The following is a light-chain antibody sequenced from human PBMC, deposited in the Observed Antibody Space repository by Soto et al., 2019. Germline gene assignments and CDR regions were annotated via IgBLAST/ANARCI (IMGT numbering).Light chain of an antibody. CDR3: QQYGSSPRT. Sequence: EIVLTQSPGTLSLSPGERATLSCRASQSVSSSYLAWYQQKPGQAPRLLIYGASSSATGIPDRFSGSGAGTDFPLTISRLETEDFAVYYCQQYGSSPRTFGQGTKVELK. CDR2: GAS. J-gene: IGKJ1*01. CDR1: QSVSSSY. V-gene: IGKV3-20*01.